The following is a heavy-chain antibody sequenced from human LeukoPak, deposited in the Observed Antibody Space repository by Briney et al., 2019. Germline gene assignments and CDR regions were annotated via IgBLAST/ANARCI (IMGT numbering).Heavy chain of an antibody. CDR1: GFTFSSYA. CDR2: ISGSGGST. J-gene: IGHJ4*02. D-gene: IGHD4-17*01. Sequence: GGSLRLSCAASGFTFSSYAMSWVRQAPGKGLDWVSGISGSGGSTHYADSVKGRFTISRDNSKNTLYLQMNSLRAEDTAVYYCAKAIDYGDSEIGVFYDYWGQGTLVTVSS. CDR3: AKAIDYGDSEIGVFYDY. V-gene: IGHV3-23*01.